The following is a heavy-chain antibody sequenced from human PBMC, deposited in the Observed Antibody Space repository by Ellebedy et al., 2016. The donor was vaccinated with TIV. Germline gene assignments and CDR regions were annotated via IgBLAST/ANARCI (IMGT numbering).Heavy chain of an antibody. CDR3: AKDDGSAGFYYYYGMDV. J-gene: IGHJ6*02. CDR2: ISGSGGST. Sequence: GGSLRLXXAASGFTFSSYAMSWVRQAPGKGLEWVSAISGSGGSTYYADSVKGRFTISRDNSKNTLYLQMNSLRAEDTAVYYCAKDDGSAGFYYYYGMDVWGQGTTVTVSS. D-gene: IGHD6-25*01. V-gene: IGHV3-23*01. CDR1: GFTFSSYA.